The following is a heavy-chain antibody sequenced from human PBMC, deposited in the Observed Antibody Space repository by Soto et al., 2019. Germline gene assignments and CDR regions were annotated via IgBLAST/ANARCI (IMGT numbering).Heavy chain of an antibody. J-gene: IGHJ6*02. Sequence: SETLSLTCTVSGGSISSYYWSWIRQPPGKGLEWIGYIYYSGSTNYNPSLKSRVTISVDTSKNQFSLKLSSVTAADTAVYYCARDYSGYAEEDYYYYYGMDVWGQGTTVTVSS. CDR1: GGSISSYY. CDR3: ARDYSGYAEEDYYYYYGMDV. CDR2: IYYSGST. V-gene: IGHV4-59*01. D-gene: IGHD5-12*01.